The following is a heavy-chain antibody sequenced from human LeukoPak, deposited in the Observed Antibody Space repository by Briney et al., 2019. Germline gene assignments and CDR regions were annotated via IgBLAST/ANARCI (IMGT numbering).Heavy chain of an antibody. V-gene: IGHV1-69*06. Sequence: GASVKVSCKASGYTLVNHGITWVRQAPGQGLEWMGGIIPIFGTANYAQKFQGRVTITADKSTSTAYMELSSLRSEDTAVYYCARVGAGHYYCMDVWGKGTTVTVSS. J-gene: IGHJ6*03. CDR1: GYTLVNHG. D-gene: IGHD4/OR15-4a*01. CDR3: ARVGAGHYYCMDV. CDR2: IIPIFGTA.